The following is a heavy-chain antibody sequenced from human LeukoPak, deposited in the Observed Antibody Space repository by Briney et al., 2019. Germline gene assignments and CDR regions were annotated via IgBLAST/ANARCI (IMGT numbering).Heavy chain of an antibody. J-gene: IGHJ6*03. V-gene: IGHV1-69*13. D-gene: IGHD3-10*01. Sequence: ASVKVSCKASGGTFSSYAISWVRQAPGQGLEWMGGIIPIFGTANYAQKFQGRVTITADESTSTAYMELSSLRSEDTAVYYCARGENYGSGSYYNPWGGYYYYYMDVWGKGTTVTISS. CDR2: IIPIFGTA. CDR3: ARGENYGSGSYYNPWGGYYYYYMDV. CDR1: GGTFSSYA.